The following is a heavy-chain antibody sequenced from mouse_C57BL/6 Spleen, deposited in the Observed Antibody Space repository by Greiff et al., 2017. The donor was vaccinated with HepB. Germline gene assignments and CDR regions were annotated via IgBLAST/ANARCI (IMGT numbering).Heavy chain of an antibody. V-gene: IGHV5-4*03. Sequence: EVKLVESGGGLVKPGGSLKLSCAASGFTFSSYAMSWVRQTPEKRLEWVATISDGGSYTYYPDNVKGRFTISRDNAKNNLYLQMSHLKSEDTAMYYCARTVVAENYFDYWGQGTTLTVSS. J-gene: IGHJ2*01. D-gene: IGHD1-1*01. CDR2: ISDGGSYT. CDR3: ARTVVAENYFDY. CDR1: GFTFSSYA.